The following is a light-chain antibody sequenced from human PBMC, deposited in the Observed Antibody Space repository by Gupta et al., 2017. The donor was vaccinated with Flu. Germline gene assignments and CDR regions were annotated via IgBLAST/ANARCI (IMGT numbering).Light chain of an antibody. CDR2: EVT. V-gene: IGLV2-14*01. Sequence: QSALTQPASVSGSPGQSITISCTGTSNDIGQYNYVSWYQQHPDKAPKLIIYEVTNRPSGLSNRFSGSKSGNTASLTISGLQGDDEADYYCSAYTSISTLVFGTGTKVTVL. CDR3: SAYTSISTLV. CDR1: SNDIGQYNY. J-gene: IGLJ1*01.